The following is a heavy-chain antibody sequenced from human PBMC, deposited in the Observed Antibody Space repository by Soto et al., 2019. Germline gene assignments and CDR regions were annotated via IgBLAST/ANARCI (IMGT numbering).Heavy chain of an antibody. CDR1: GYSITNGYY. V-gene: IGHV4-38-2*01. CDR2: VYHTGTA. D-gene: IGHD6-19*01. Sequence: TSETLSLTCAVSGYSITNGYYWGGIRQPAGKGLEWIGTVYHTGTAYYNPSLKSRLTISVDASNNQFSLKVSSVTAADTAVYYCARTGFGTGWCFDYWGQGSLVTVSS. J-gene: IGHJ4*02. CDR3: ARTGFGTGWCFDY.